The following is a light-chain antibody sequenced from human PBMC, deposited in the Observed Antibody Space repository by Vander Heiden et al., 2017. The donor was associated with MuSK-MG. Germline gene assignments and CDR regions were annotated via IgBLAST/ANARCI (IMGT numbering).Light chain of an antibody. Sequence: DIVMTQTPLSLSATPGQAASISCKSSQSLLHTDGKTHVYWQLRRPGQPPQLLLYEVSNRCSGVPDRSSASGSGTDFTLTISLVEAEDVGVYYCRRSTELPYTFGQGTRLEIK. J-gene: IGKJ2*01. CDR2: EVS. V-gene: IGKV2D-29*01. CDR3: RRSTELPYT. CDR1: QSLLHTDGKTH.